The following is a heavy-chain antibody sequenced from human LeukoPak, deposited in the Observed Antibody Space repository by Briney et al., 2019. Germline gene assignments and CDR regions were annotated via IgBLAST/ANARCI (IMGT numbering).Heavy chain of an antibody. CDR2: ISSSGSTI. V-gene: IGHV3-48*03. CDR3: ARAVYSGGMRGAFDI. Sequence: GGSLRLSCAASGFGFSSYEMNWVRQAPGRGLEWVSYISSSGSTIYYADSVKGRFTISRDNAKNSLYLQMNSLRAEDAAVYYCARAVYSGGMRGAFDIWGQGTMVTVSS. D-gene: IGHD2-15*01. J-gene: IGHJ3*02. CDR1: GFGFSSYE.